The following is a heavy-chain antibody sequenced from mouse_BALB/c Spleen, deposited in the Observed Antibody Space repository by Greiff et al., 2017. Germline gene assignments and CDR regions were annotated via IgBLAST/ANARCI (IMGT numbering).Heavy chain of an antibody. V-gene: IGHV5-17*02. Sequence: EVQLVESGGGLVQPGGSRKLSCAASGFTFSSFGMHWVRQAPEKGLEWVAYISSGSSTIYYADTVKGRFTISRDNPKNTLFLQMTSLRSEDTAMYYCARWEVRQGYAMDYWGQGTSVTVSS. CDR3: ARWEVRQGYAMDY. CDR1: GFTFSSFG. J-gene: IGHJ4*01. D-gene: IGHD2-14*01. CDR2: ISSGSSTI.